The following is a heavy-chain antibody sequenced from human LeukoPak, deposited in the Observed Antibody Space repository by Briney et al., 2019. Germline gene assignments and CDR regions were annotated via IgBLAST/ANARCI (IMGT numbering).Heavy chain of an antibody. CDR1: GFTFSSYA. V-gene: IGHV3-30-3*01. CDR2: ISYDGSNK. J-gene: IGHJ5*02. Sequence: GRSLRLSCAASGFTFSSYAMHWVRQAPGKGLEWVAVISYDGSNKYYADSVKGRFTISRDNSKNTLYPQMNSLRAEDTAVYYCARAVAGYNWFDPWGQGTLVTVSS. CDR3: ARAVAGYNWFDP. D-gene: IGHD6-19*01.